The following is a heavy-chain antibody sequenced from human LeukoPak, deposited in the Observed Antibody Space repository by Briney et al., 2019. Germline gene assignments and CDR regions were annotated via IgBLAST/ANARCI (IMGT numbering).Heavy chain of an antibody. CDR1: GGTFSSYA. J-gene: IGHJ4*02. CDR3: ARGYDFWSGYYCY. Sequence: ASVKVSSKASGGTFSSYAISWMRQAPGQGLEWMGGIIPIFGTANYAQKFQGRVTITADESTSTAYMELSSLRSEDTAVYYCARGYDFWSGYYCYWGQGTLVTVSS. CDR2: IIPIFGTA. D-gene: IGHD3-3*01. V-gene: IGHV1-69*01.